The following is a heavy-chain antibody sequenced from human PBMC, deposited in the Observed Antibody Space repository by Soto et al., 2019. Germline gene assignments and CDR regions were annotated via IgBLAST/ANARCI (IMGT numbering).Heavy chain of an antibody. V-gene: IGHV3-30-3*01. CDR3: ASLKSGYDY. D-gene: IGHD5-12*01. Sequence: LSLTCAASGFTFSSYAMHWVRQAPGKGLEWVAVISYDGSNKYYADSVKGRFTISRDNSKNTLYLQMNSLRAEDTAVYYCASLKSGYDYWGQGTLVTVSS. CDR2: ISYDGSNK. CDR1: GFTFSSYA. J-gene: IGHJ4*02.